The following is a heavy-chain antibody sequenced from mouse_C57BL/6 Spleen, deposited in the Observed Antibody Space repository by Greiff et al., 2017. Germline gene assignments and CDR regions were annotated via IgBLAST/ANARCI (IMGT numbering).Heavy chain of an antibody. D-gene: IGHD1-1*01. CDR3: ARAYYYCSSYDWYFDF. CDR1: GYTFTTYP. CDR2: FHTYNDDT. J-gene: IGHJ1*03. Sequence: VQLQQSGAELVKPGASVKMSCKASGYTFTTYPIEWMKQNHGKSLEWIGNFHTYNDDTKYNEKFKGKATLTVEKSSSTVYLELSRLTSDDSAVYYGARAYYYCSSYDWYFDFWGTGTTVTVSS. V-gene: IGHV1-47*01.